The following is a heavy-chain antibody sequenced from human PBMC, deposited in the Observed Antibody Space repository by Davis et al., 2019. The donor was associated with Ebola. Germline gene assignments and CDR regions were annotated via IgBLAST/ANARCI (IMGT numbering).Heavy chain of an antibody. Sequence: PSETLSLTCAVYGGSFSGYYWSWIRQPPGKGLEWIGEIYHSGSTNYNPSLKSRVTISVDKSKNQFSLKLSSVTAADTAVYYCARACSSTSCYIFDYWGQGTLVTVSS. V-gene: IGHV4-34*01. CDR3: ARACSSTSCYIFDY. D-gene: IGHD2-2*02. CDR1: GGSFSGYY. J-gene: IGHJ4*02. CDR2: IYHSGST.